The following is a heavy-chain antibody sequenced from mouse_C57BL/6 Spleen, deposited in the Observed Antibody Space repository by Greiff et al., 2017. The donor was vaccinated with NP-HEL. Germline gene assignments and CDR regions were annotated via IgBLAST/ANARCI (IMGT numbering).Heavy chain of an antibody. CDR3: TRWSGYDY. CDR1: GYTFTDYE. D-gene: IGHD3-2*02. V-gene: IGHV1-15*01. Sequence: QVQLQQSGAELVRPGASVTLSCKASGYTFTDYEMHWVKQAPVHGLEWIGAIDPETGGTAYNQKFKGKAKLTADKSSSKAYMELRSLTSEDSAVYCCTRWSGYDYWGQGTTLTVSS. J-gene: IGHJ2*01. CDR2: IDPETGGT.